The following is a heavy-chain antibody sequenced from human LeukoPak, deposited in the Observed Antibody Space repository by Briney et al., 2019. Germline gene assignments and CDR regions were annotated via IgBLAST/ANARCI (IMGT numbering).Heavy chain of an antibody. D-gene: IGHD3-22*01. Sequence: PGGSLRLSCAASVFTFSSYGMHWVRQAPGKGLEWVAVIWFDGSNEYYADSVKGRFTISRDNSKNTLYLQMNSLRGEDTAVYYCARATFHYDTSGRYYYNYGMDVWGQGTTVTVSS. CDR3: ARATFHYDTSGRYYYNYGMDV. CDR1: VFTFSSYG. J-gene: IGHJ6*02. CDR2: IWFDGSNE. V-gene: IGHV3-33*01.